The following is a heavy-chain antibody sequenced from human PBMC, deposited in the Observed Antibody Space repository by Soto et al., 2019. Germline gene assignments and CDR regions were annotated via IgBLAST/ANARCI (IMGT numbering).Heavy chain of an antibody. CDR1: GFTFSSYG. CDR2: ISYDGSNK. D-gene: IGHD6-19*01. CDR3: AKLGAYSSGWVFDY. V-gene: IGHV3-30*18. Sequence: QVQLVESGGGVVQPGRSLRLSCAASGFTFSSYGMHWVRQAPGKGLEWVAVISYDGSNKYYADSVKGRFTISRDNSKNTLYLQMNSLRAEDTAVYYCAKLGAYSSGWVFDYWGQGTLVTVSS. J-gene: IGHJ4*02.